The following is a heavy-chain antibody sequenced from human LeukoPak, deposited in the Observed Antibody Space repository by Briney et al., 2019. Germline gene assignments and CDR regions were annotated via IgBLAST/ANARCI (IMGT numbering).Heavy chain of an antibody. CDR3: ARGPPEHPQGY. D-gene: IGHD1-14*01. Sequence: ASVTVSFKASVCTFTSYDINWVRQATGQGLEWMGWINPSSGNTGFAQKFQGRVTMTRNTSISTAYMELSSLTSEDTAVYYCARGPPEHPQGYWGQGTLVTVSS. J-gene: IGHJ4*02. CDR1: VCTFTSYD. CDR2: INPSSGNT. V-gene: IGHV1-8*01.